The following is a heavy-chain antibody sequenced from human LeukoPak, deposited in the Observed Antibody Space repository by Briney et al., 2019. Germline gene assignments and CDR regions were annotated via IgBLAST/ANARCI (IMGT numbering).Heavy chain of an antibody. V-gene: IGHV4-61*02. Sequence: SQTLSLTCAVSGGSISSGSYYWSWIRQPAGKGLEWIGRINTSGSTNYNPSLKSRVTISVDTSKNQFSLKLSSGTAADTAVYYCARRGGVGAGAYYYYYYYMDVWGKGTTVTISS. CDR1: GGSISSGSYY. D-gene: IGHD1-26*01. J-gene: IGHJ6*03. CDR2: INTSGST. CDR3: ARRGGVGAGAYYYYYYYMDV.